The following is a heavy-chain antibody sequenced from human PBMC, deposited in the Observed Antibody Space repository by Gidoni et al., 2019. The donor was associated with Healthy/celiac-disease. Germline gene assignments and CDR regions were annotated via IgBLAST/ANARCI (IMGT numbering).Heavy chain of an antibody. V-gene: IGHV5-51*01. CDR2: IYPGDSDT. Sequence: EVQLVQSGAEVKKPGESLKISCKGSGYRFTSYWIGLVRQMPGKDLEWMGIIYPGDSDTRYSPSFQGQVTISADKSISPAYLQWSSLKASDTAMYYCARRQAVTTWWSDAFDIWGQGTMVTVSS. CDR1: GYRFTSYW. CDR3: ARRQAVTTWWSDAFDI. D-gene: IGHD4-17*01. J-gene: IGHJ3*02.